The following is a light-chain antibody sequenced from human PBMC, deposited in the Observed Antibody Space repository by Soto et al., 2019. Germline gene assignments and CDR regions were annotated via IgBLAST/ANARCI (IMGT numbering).Light chain of an antibody. CDR2: DAS. CDR1: PSVRSY. J-gene: IGKJ1*01. CDR3: QQHSNWPPA. V-gene: IGKV3-11*01. Sequence: EIVLTQSPATLSLSPAERATLSCRASPSVRSYLAWYQQKPGQAPRLLIYDASNRATGIPARFSGSGSGTDFTLTISSLEPEYFAVYYCQQHSNWPPAFGQGTKVEIK.